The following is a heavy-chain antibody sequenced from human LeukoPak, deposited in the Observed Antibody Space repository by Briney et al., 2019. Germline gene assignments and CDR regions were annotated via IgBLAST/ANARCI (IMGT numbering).Heavy chain of an antibody. CDR1: GSTF. Sequence: ASVKVSCEASGSTFISWVRQAPGQGLEWMGWISSYNGNTQYAQKIQDRVTMTTDTSTNTAYMELRSLRSDDTAVYYCARGSDIDAFDIWGQGTMVTVSS. J-gene: IGHJ3*02. CDR3: ARGSDIDAFDI. CDR2: ISSYNGNT. D-gene: IGHD2-15*01. V-gene: IGHV1-18*01.